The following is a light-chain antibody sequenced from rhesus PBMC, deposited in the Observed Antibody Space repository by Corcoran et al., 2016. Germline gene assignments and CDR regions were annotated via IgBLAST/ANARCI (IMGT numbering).Light chain of an antibody. CDR2: SAS. J-gene: IGKJ1*01. V-gene: IGKV1-46*01. CDR1: QSFSSS. Sequence: DIQMTQSPSSLSASVGDTVTITCRASQSFSSSLAWYQQKPGKAPKILIYSASSLQSGVPSRFSGSKSGTDFTLTISSLQPEDIASYYCQQYYSYPWTFGQGTKVEIK. CDR3: QQYYSYPWT.